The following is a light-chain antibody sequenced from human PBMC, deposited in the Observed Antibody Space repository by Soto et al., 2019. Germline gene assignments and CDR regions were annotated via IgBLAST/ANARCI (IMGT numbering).Light chain of an antibody. CDR1: QSVSSGY. V-gene: IGKV3-20*01. Sequence: EIVLTQSPATLSLSPGERATLSCRASQSVSSGYLAWYQQKPGQAPRLLIYGASTRATGIPDRFSGSGSGTDSTLTISRLEPEDFAVYYCQQYSSSPSITFGQGTRLEIK. CDR3: QQYSSSPSIT. CDR2: GAS. J-gene: IGKJ5*01.